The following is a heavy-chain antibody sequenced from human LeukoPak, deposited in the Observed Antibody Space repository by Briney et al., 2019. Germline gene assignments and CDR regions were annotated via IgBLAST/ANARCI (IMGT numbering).Heavy chain of an antibody. CDR1: GGSFSGYY. CDR2: INHSGST. J-gene: IGHJ5*01. V-gene: IGHV4-34*01. CDR3: ARVRNLRNWFDS. Sequence: SETLSLTCAVYGGSFSGYYWSWIRQPPGKGLEWIGEINHSGSTNYIPSLKRRVTISVDTSKNQFSLKLSSVTAADTAVYYCARVRNLRNWFDSWGQGTLVSVSS.